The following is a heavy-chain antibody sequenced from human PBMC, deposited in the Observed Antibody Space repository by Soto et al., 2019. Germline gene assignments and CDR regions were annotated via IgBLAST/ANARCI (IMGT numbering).Heavy chain of an antibody. V-gene: IGHV1-69*06. CDR3: ARAGSYGTGDY. D-gene: IGHD5-18*01. Sequence: QVQLVQSGAEVKKPGCSVKVSCKASGGTFSSYAISWVRQAPGQGLEWMGGIIPIFGTANYAQKFQGRVTITADKSTSTASMELSSMRSEHTDVDYCARAGSYGTGDYWCQGTLITVSS. CDR1: GGTFSSYA. J-gene: IGHJ4*02. CDR2: IIPIFGTA.